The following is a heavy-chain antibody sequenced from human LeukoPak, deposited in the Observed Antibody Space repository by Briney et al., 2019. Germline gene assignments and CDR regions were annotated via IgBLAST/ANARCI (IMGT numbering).Heavy chain of an antibody. J-gene: IGHJ4*02. Sequence: PGGSLRLSCAASGFTFSSYGMSWVRQAPGKGLEWVSAISATGGTTYYADSVKGRFTISRDNAKNSLYLQMDSLRAEDTALYYCGRDLSGWYGPDYWGQGTLVTVSS. V-gene: IGHV3-23*01. CDR2: ISATGGTT. D-gene: IGHD6-19*01. CDR1: GFTFSSYG. CDR3: GRDLSGWYGPDY.